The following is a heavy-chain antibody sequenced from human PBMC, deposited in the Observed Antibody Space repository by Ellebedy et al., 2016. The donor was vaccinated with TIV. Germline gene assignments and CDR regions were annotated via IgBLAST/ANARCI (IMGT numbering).Heavy chain of an antibody. D-gene: IGHD3-10*01. V-gene: IGHV1-18*04. CDR1: DNSFTRFG. CDR3: ARTHYRFGKIDYLDY. J-gene: IGHJ4*02. CDR2: ISADNGNT. Sequence: AASVKVSCKAYDNSFTRFGLTWVRQAPGQGLEWMGWISADNGNTKYAQMFQDRFTMTTDTSTKTVYMELRSLRSDDTALYYCARTHYRFGKIDYLDYWGQGTLVTVSS.